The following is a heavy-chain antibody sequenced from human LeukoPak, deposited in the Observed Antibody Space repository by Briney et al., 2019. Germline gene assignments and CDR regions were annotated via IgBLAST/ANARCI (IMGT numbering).Heavy chain of an antibody. Sequence: SVKVSCKASGGTFSRYAISWVRQAPGRWLEWMGGIIPIFGTANYAQKFQGRVTITADESTSTAYMELSSLRSEDTAVYYCARDFSSWFPLDYWGQGTLVTVSS. CDR2: IIPIFGTA. V-gene: IGHV1-69*13. J-gene: IGHJ4*02. CDR1: GGTFSRYA. CDR3: ARDFSSWFPLDY. D-gene: IGHD6-13*01.